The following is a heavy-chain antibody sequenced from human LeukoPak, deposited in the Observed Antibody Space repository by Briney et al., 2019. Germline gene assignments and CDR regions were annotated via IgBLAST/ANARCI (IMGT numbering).Heavy chain of an antibody. CDR2: ISSSGSTI. V-gene: IGHV3-48*03. J-gene: IGHJ5*02. Sequence: PGGSLRLSCAASGFTFSSYEMNWVRQAPGKGLEWVSYISSSGSTIYYAESVKGRFTISRDNAKNSLYLQVNSLRAEDTAVYYCARSGSEDIVVVVAATSALEPYWFDPWGQGTLVTVSS. CDR3: ARSGSEDIVVVVAATSALEPYWFDP. CDR1: GFTFSSYE. D-gene: IGHD2-15*01.